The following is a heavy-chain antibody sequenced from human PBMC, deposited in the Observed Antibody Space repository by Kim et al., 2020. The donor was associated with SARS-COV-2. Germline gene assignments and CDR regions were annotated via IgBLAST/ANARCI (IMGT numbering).Heavy chain of an antibody. V-gene: IGHV4-59*08. CDR3: ARRALGYCSGGSCYSGFDY. CDR1: GGSISSYY. D-gene: IGHD2-15*01. J-gene: IGHJ4*02. Sequence: SETLSLTCTVSGGSISSYYWSWIRQPPGKGLEWIGYIYYSGSTNYNPSLKSRVTISVDTSKNQFSMKLSSVTAADTAVYYCARRALGYCSGGSCYSGFDYWGQGTLVTVSS. CDR2: IYYSGST.